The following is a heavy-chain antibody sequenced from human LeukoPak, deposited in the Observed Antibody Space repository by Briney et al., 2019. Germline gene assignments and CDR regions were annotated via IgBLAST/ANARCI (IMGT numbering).Heavy chain of an antibody. CDR1: GFTVSTNY. Sequence: PGGSLRLSCAASGFTVSTNYMNWVRQAPGKGLEWVSYIAKSTSTMLYTDSVKGRFTISRDNAKNSLYLQMNSLRAEDTAVYYCVANNCDDDCDGFDIWGQGTMVTVSS. V-gene: IGHV3-48*04. CDR2: IAKSTSTM. CDR3: VANNCDDDCDGFDI. D-gene: IGHD2-21*02. J-gene: IGHJ3*02.